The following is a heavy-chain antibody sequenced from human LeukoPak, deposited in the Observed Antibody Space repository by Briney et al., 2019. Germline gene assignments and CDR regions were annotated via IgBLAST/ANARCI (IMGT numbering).Heavy chain of an antibody. V-gene: IGHV4-39*01. Sequence: SETLSLTCTVSGGSISSYYWSWIRQPPGKGLEWIGSIYYSGSTYYNPSLKSRVTISVDTSKNQFSLKLSSVTAADTAVYYCARQGLSIAARPFDYWGQGTLVTVSS. D-gene: IGHD6-6*01. CDR2: IYYSGST. CDR1: GGSISSYY. CDR3: ARQGLSIAARPFDY. J-gene: IGHJ4*02.